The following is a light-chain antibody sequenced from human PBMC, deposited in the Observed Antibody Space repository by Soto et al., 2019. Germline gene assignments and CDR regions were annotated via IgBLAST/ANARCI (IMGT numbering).Light chain of an antibody. CDR2: GAS. Sequence: EIVLTQSPGTLALSAWERATLSCRASLSVSNNYLAWYQQKPGQAPRLLIYGASNRATGIPDRFSGSGSGTDFTLTISRLEPEDFAVYYCQQYGSSGTFGQGTKVDIK. CDR1: LSVSNNY. CDR3: QQYGSSGT. J-gene: IGKJ1*01. V-gene: IGKV3-20*01.